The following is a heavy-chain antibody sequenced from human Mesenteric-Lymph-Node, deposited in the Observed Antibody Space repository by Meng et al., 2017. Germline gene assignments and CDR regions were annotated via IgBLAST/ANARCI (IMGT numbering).Heavy chain of an antibody. CDR1: GYTFAKYG. Sequence: ASVKVSCKPSGYTFAKYGISWVRQAPGRGLEWMGWITTYNGNTNYAQKFQGRAAMTTDITTNTVYIELRSLTSDDTAVYYCAVDSSSTTSYGFEYWGQGTLVTVSS. D-gene: IGHD2/OR15-2a*01. J-gene: IGHJ4*02. CDR2: ITTYNGNT. V-gene: IGHV1-18*01. CDR3: AVDSSSTTSYGFEY.